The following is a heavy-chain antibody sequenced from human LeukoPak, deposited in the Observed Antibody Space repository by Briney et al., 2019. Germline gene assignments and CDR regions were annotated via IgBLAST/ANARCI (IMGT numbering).Heavy chain of an antibody. J-gene: IGHJ5*02. CDR2: ILSSGTT. D-gene: IGHD4-17*01. V-gene: IGHV3-23*01. CDR1: GFTFSSYS. CDR3: ATVKYDYGDPVGWFDP. Sequence: GGSLRLSCTASGFTFSSYSMNWVRQAPGKGLEWVSHILSSGTTFYADSVRGRFTISRDNSKNTLYLLMTSLRADDTAVYYCATVKYDYGDPVGWFDPWGQGTLVTVSS.